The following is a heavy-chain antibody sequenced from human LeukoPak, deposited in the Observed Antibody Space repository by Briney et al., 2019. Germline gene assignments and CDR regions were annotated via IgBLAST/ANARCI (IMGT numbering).Heavy chain of an antibody. Sequence: SETLSLTCAVYGGSFSGYYWSWIRQPPGNGKEWVGEINHSGSTNYNPSLQSRVTISVDASKNQFPLKLSSVTAADTAVYYCATYYVGVGGRGHRGPGTLVTVSS. J-gene: IGHJ4*02. CDR1: GGSFSGYY. V-gene: IGHV4-34*01. CDR2: INHSGST. CDR3: ATYYVGVGGRGH. D-gene: IGHD3-16*01.